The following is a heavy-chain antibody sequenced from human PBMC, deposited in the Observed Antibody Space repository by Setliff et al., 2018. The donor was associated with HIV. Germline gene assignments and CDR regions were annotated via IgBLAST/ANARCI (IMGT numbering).Heavy chain of an antibody. Sequence: LRLSCAAFGFTFTSHGMTWVRQAPGKGLEWVSAISGSGSGTYYAGSVKGRFTISRDNSKNTLYLQMNSLRAEDTAVYYCAKDFLELSRVNFWGLDAFDIWGQGTMVTVSS. CDR1: GFTFTSHG. D-gene: IGHD3-3*01. CDR3: AKDFLELSRVNFWGLDAFDI. V-gene: IGHV3-23*01. CDR2: ISGSGSGT. J-gene: IGHJ3*02.